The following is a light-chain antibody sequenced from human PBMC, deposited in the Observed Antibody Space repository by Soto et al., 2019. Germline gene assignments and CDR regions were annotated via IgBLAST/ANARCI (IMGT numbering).Light chain of an antibody. J-gene: IGKJ1*01. CDR1: ENVRTF. Sequence: VLTQSPATLSLSPGERATLSCRASENVRTFVDWYQQKPGQAPRLLLYGASNRATDIPARFSGSGSGTDFTLTISNLEPADFAVYYCQQHSHWPPWTFGQGTKVDIK. CDR3: QQHSHWPPWT. CDR2: GAS. V-gene: IGKV3-11*01.